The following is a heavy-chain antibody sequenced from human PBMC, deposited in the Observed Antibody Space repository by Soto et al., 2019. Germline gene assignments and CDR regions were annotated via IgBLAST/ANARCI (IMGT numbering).Heavy chain of an antibody. CDR3: ARGGCGGECSFDY. CDR1: GYTFISHY. J-gene: IGHJ4*01. D-gene: IGHD2-21*01. Sequence: GASVKVSCNASGYTFISHYRHWVRQAPGQGLEWMGIINPSGGDTTYAQQFQGRVTMTRDTSTRTVYMELSSLRSEDTAVYYCARGGCGGECSFDYWGHGTLVTVSS. CDR2: INPSGGDT. V-gene: IGHV1-46*01.